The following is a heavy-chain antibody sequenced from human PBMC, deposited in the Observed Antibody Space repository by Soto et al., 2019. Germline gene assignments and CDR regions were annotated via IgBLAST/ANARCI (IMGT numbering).Heavy chain of an antibody. J-gene: IGHJ5*02. D-gene: IGHD6-6*01. CDR1: W. CDR3: ARQHHVSNSPSWFDP. V-gene: IGHV5-51*01. CDR2: IYPGDSDA. Sequence: WIGWVRQMPGKGLEWMGIIYPGDSDARYSPSFQGQVTFSVDKSISTAYLQWSSLKASDTAIYYCARQHHVSNSPSWFDPWGQGTLVTVSS.